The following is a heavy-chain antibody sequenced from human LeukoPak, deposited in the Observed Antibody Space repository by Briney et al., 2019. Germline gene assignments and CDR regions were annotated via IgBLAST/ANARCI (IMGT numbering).Heavy chain of an antibody. V-gene: IGHV3-7*02. CDR1: GFTFSKSW. Sequence: GGSLRLSCAASGFTFSKSWMSWVRQAPGKGLEWVATMRQDGSDKYYVDSVEGRFTISRDSVRKSLFLEMNNLRAEDTAVYYCAIFPPKTGDYEVPWGQGTLVTVSS. J-gene: IGHJ4*02. CDR3: AIFPPKTGDYEVP. CDR2: MRQDGSDK. D-gene: IGHD4-17*01.